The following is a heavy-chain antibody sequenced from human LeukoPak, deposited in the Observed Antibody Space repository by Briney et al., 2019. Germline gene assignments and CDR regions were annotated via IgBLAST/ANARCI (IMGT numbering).Heavy chain of an antibody. Sequence: GGSLRLSCAASGFTFSSYGMHWVRQAPGKGLEWVAVISYDGSNKYYADSVKGRFTISRDNSKNTLYLQMNSLRAEDTAVYYCAKQDCGGDCYGNFDYWGQGTLVTVSS. CDR2: ISYDGSNK. CDR3: AKQDCGGDCYGNFDY. CDR1: GFTFSSYG. D-gene: IGHD2-21*02. V-gene: IGHV3-30*18. J-gene: IGHJ4*02.